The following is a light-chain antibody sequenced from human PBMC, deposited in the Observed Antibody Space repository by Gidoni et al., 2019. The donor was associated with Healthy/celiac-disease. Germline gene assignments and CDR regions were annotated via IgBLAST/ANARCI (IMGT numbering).Light chain of an antibody. Sequence: EIVMTQSPVTLSGSPGERATLSCGASQSVTNNLAWYQHKPGQAPRLLVYGASTRVTGIPARFSCSGSGTEFTLTISSLQSEDFAVYYCQQYNDWPPGLTFXRXTKVEIK. CDR2: GAS. V-gene: IGKV3-15*01. J-gene: IGKJ4*01. CDR3: QQYNDWPPGLT. CDR1: QSVTNN.